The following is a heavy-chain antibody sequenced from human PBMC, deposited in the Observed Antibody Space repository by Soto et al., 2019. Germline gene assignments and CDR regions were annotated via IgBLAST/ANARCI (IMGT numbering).Heavy chain of an antibody. D-gene: IGHD2-2*01. Sequence: ASVKVSCKASGYTFSNYGITWVRQAPGQPLEWLGWISLYSDGTNYAQKFQGRVSMTIDTSTTTAYMELRSLRSDDTAVYYCARVVPGAEAWFGPWGQGPLVTVSS. V-gene: IGHV1-18*01. CDR1: GYTFSNYG. CDR2: ISLYSDGT. CDR3: ARVVPGAEAWFGP. J-gene: IGHJ5*02.